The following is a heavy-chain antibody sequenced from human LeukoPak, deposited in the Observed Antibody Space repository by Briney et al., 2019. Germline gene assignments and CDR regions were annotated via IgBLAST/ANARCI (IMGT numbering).Heavy chain of an antibody. CDR1: GYTFTSYG. V-gene: IGHV1-18*01. D-gene: IGHD3-9*01. J-gene: IGHJ5*02. Sequence: ASVKVSCKASGYTFTSYGISWVRQAPGQGLEWMGWISAYNGNANYAQRLQGRVTMTTDTSTSTAYMELRSLRSDDTAVYYCARWARHDWLPSSWGQGTLVTVSS. CDR3: ARWARHDWLPSS. CDR2: ISAYNGNA.